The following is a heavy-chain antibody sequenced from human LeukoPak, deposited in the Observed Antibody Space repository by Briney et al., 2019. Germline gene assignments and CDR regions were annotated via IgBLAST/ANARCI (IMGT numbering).Heavy chain of an antibody. V-gene: IGHV1-2*02. Sequence: ASVRVSSKASGYTFTGDYMHWVRQAPGQGLEWMGWINPNSGGTNYAQKFQGRVTMTRDTSISTAYMELSRLRSDDTAVYYCARAVSWELGGWFDPWGQGTLVTVSS. CDR3: ARAVSWELGGWFDP. CDR2: INPNSGGT. CDR1: GYTFTGDY. D-gene: IGHD1-26*01. J-gene: IGHJ5*02.